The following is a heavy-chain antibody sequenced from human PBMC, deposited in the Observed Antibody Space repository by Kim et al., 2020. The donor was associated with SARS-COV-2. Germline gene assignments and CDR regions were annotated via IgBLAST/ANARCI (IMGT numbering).Heavy chain of an antibody. CDR3: AKDELLWFGELSPPSGPQSYGMDV. V-gene: IGHV3-33*06. CDR2: IWYDGSNK. D-gene: IGHD3-10*01. J-gene: IGHJ6*02. Sequence: GGSLRLSCAASGFTFSSYGMHWVRQAPGKGLEWVAVIWYDGSNKYYADSVKGRFTISRDNSKNTLYLQMNSLRAEDTAVYYCAKDELLWFGELSPPSGPQSYGMDVWGQGTTVTVSS. CDR1: GFTFSSYG.